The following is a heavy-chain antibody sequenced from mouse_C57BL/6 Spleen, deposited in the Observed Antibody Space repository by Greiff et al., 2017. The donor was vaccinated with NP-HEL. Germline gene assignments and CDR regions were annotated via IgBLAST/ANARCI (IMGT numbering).Heavy chain of an antibody. CDR1: GFTFSSYA. D-gene: IGHD1-1*01. V-gene: IGHV5-4*01. J-gene: IGHJ1*03. CDR3: ARDGFITTVVAGNWYFDV. Sequence: EVHLVESGGGLVKPGGSLKLSCAASGFTFSSYAMSWVRQTPEKRLEWVATISDGGSYTYYPDNVKGRFTISRDNAKNNLYLQMSHLKSEDTAMYYCARDGFITTVVAGNWYFDVWGTGTTVTVSS. CDR2: ISDGGSYT.